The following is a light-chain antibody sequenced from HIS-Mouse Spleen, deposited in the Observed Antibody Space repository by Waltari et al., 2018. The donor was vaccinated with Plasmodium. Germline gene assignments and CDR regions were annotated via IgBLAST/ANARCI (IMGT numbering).Light chain of an antibody. CDR1: QGISSY. J-gene: IGKJ1*01. CDR3: QQYYSFPWT. Sequence: AIWMTQSPSLLSASTGDRVTLSCRISQGISSYLAWYQQKPGKAPELLIYAASTLQSGVPSRFSGSGSGTDFTLTISCLQSEDFATYYCQQYYSFPWTFGQGTKVEIK. CDR2: AAS. V-gene: IGKV1D-8*02.